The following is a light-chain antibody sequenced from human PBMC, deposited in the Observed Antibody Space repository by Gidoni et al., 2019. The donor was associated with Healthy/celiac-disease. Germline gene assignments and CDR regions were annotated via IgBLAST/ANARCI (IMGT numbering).Light chain of an antibody. CDR3: QQYYSTPPT. CDR1: QSVLYSSNNKNY. J-gene: IGKJ1*01. CDR2: GAS. V-gene: IGKV4-1*01. Sequence: DILMTQSPDSLAVSLGERATINCNSSQSVLYSSNNKNYLAWYQQKPGQPPKLLIYGASSRESGVPERFSGSGSGTDFTLTISSLQAEDVAVYYCQQYYSTPPTFGQGTKVEIK.